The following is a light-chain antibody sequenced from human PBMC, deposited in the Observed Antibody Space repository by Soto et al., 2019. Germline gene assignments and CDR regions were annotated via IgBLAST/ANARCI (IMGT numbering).Light chain of an antibody. CDR2: DVS. Sequence: QSALTQPRSVSGSPGQSVTISCTGTSSDVGGYNNVSWYQQHPGKAPKLMIYDVSKRPSGVPDRFSGSKSGNTASLTISGLKAEDEADYYCCSYAGSYTGVFGGGTKLTVL. CDR3: CSYAGSYTGV. CDR1: SSDVGGYNN. V-gene: IGLV2-11*01. J-gene: IGLJ3*02.